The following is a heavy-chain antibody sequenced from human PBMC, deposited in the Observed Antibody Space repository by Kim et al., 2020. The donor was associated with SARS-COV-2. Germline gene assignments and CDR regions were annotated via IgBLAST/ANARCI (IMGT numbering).Heavy chain of an antibody. J-gene: IGHJ3*02. CDR3: ARLGGEATDAFDI. Sequence: SPSFQGQVTISADKSISTAYLQWSSLKASDTAMYYCARLGGEATDAFDIWGQGTMVTVSS. D-gene: IGHD3-10*01. V-gene: IGHV5-51*01.